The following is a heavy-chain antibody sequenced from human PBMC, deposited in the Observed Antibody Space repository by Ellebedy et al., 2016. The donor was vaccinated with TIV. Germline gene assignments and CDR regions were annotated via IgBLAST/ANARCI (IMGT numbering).Heavy chain of an antibody. CDR1: GFTFSSYA. V-gene: IGHV3-23*01. D-gene: IGHD2-2*01. CDR2: ISGSGGST. CDR3: AMTLDVVPAAGDAFDI. Sequence: GGSLRLSXAASGFTFSSYAMSWVRQAPGKGLEWVSAISGSGGSTYYADSVKGRFTISRDNSKNTLYLQMNSLRAEDTAVYYCAMTLDVVPAAGDAFDIWGQGTMVTVSS. J-gene: IGHJ3*02.